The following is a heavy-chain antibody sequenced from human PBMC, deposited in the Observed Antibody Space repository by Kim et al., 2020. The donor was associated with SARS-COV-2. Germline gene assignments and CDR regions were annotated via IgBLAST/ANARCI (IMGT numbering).Heavy chain of an antibody. J-gene: IGHJ4*02. Sequence: GGSLRLSCAASGFTFSSYGMHWVRQAPGKGLEWVAVISYDGSNKYYADSVKGRFTISRDNSKNTLYLQMNSLRAEDTAVYYCAKDGGMVATDYWGQGTL. CDR2: ISYDGSNK. CDR3: AKDGGMVATDY. CDR1: GFTFSSYG. V-gene: IGHV3-30*18. D-gene: IGHD1-26*01.